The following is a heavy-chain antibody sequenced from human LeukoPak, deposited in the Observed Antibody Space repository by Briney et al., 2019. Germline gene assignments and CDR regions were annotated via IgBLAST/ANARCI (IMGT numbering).Heavy chain of an antibody. CDR1: GYTFTNYW. Sequence: PGESLKISCTGSGYTFTNYWIAWVRQMPGKGLEWMGIIYPGDSDTRYSPSFQGHVTISADKSITTAYLQWSSLKASDTAMYYCARHIGLTTRYFDYWGQGTLVTVSS. J-gene: IGHJ4*02. D-gene: IGHD4/OR15-4a*01. V-gene: IGHV5-51*01. CDR3: ARHIGLTTRYFDY. CDR2: IYPGDSDT.